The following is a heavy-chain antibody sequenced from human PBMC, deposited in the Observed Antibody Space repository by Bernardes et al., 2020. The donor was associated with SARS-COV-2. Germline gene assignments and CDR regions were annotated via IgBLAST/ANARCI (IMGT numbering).Heavy chain of an antibody. D-gene: IGHD6-13*01. CDR2: FDPEDGET. CDR1: GYTLTELS. J-gene: IGHJ6*02. CDR3: AGQAAAAGFYYYYYGMDG. Sequence: ASVKVSCKVSGYTLTELSMHWVRQAPGKGLEWMGGFDPEDGETIYAQKFQGRVTMTEDTSTDTAYMELSSLRSEDTAVYYCAGQAAAAGFYYYYYGMDGWGQGTTVTVSS. V-gene: IGHV1-24*01.